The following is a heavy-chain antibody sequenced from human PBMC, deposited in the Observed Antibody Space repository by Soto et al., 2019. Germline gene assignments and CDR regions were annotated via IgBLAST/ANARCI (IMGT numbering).Heavy chain of an antibody. Sequence: GASVKVSCKASGGTFSSYAISWVRQAPGQGLEWMGGIIPIFGTANYAQKFQGWVTMTRDTSISTAYMELSRLRSDDTAVYYCARDGEGIAVPGNSFDIWGQGTMVTVSS. CDR1: GGTFSSYA. J-gene: IGHJ3*02. V-gene: IGHV1-69*05. D-gene: IGHD6-19*01. CDR3: ARDGEGIAVPGNSFDI. CDR2: IIPIFGTA.